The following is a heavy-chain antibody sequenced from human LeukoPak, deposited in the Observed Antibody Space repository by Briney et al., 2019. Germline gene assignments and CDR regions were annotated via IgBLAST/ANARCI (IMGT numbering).Heavy chain of an antibody. CDR2: INNDGSIT. J-gene: IGHJ6*02. V-gene: IGHV3-74*01. CDR1: GFTFSNYW. D-gene: IGHD3-10*02. Sequence: GGSLRLSCAASGFTFSNYWMHWVRQAPGKGLVWVSRINNDGSITSYADSVKGRFTISRDNARNTLYLQMNTLRGEDTAVYYCARDLHYYVAMDVWGQGTTVTVSS. CDR3: ARDLHYYVAMDV.